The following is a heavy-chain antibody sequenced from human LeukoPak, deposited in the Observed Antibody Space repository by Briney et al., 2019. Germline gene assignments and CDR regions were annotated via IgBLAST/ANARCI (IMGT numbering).Heavy chain of an antibody. Sequence: ASVKVFCKASGYTFTDYHVHWVRQAPGQGLQWMGWIDAKSGGTNYAQKFQGRVTMTRDTSISTAYMELNRQTSDDTAIYYCARLGVGRWMVVTYYYSGMDVWGQGTTVT. CDR3: ARLGVGRWMVVTYYYSGMDV. D-gene: IGHD6-19*01. V-gene: IGHV1-2*02. J-gene: IGHJ6*01. CDR1: GYTFTDYH. CDR2: IDAKSGGT.